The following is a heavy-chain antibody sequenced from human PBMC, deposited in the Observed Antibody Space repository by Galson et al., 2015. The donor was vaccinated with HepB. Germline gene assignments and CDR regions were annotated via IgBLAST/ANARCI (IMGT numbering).Heavy chain of an antibody. J-gene: IGHJ4*02. CDR3: VKDRSGRYCFDY. V-gene: IGHV3-64D*06. CDR1: GFNIFNYA. CDR2: IRADEGAT. Sequence: SLRLSCAASGFNIFNYAMHWVRQAPGKGLEFVSTIRADEGATYYADSVKGRFTISRDTSKNTVFLQMSALKTEDTAVYHCVKDRSGRYCFDYWGQGTLVTVSS. D-gene: IGHD1-26*01.